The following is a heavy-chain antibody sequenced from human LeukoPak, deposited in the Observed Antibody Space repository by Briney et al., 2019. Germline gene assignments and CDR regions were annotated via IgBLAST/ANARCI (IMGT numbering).Heavy chain of an antibody. Sequence: ASVKVSCKASGGTFSSYAISWVRQAPGQGLEWMGGIIPIFGTANYAQKFQGRVTITADKSTSTAYMELSSLRSEDTAVYYCAAPVLTGYYYYDMDVWGKGTTATVSS. CDR1: GGTFSSYA. J-gene: IGHJ6*04. V-gene: IGHV1-69*06. CDR3: AAPVLTGYYYYDMDV. CDR2: IIPIFGTA. D-gene: IGHD3-9*01.